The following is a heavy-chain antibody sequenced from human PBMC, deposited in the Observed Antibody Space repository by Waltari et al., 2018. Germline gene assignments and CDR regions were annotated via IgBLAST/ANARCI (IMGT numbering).Heavy chain of an antibody. CDR2: IYHSGST. V-gene: IGHV4-38-2*01. D-gene: IGHD3-22*01. CDR1: GYSISSGYS. J-gene: IGHJ4*02. Sequence: QVQLQESGPGLVKPSETLSLTCAVSGYSISSGYSWGWIRQPPGKGLEWIGSIYHSGSTYYNPSLKSRVTISVDTSKNQFSLKLSSVTAADTAVYYCASSNYYDSSGYSGHNHDYWGQGTLVTVSS. CDR3: ASSNYYDSSGYSGHNHDY.